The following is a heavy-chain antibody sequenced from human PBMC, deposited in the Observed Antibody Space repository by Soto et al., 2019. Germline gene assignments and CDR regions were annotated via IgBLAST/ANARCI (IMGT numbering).Heavy chain of an antibody. D-gene: IGHD6-6*01. Sequence: SSGDYYWSWIRQPPGKGLEWIGYIYYSGSTYYNPSLKSRVTISVDTSKNQFSLKLSSVTAADTAVYYCAREASIAAEGYYYGMDVWGQGTTVTVSS. CDR1: SSGDYY. J-gene: IGHJ6*02. CDR3: AREASIAAEGYYYGMDV. CDR2: IYYSGST. V-gene: IGHV4-30-4*01.